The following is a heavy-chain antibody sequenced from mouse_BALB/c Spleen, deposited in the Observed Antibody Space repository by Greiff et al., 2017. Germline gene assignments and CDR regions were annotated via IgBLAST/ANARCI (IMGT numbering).Heavy chain of an antibody. Sequence: EVKLMESGGGLVQPGGSRKLSCAASGFTFSSFGMHWVRQAPEKGLEWVAYISSGSSTIYYADTVKGRFTISRDNPKNTLFLQMTSLRSEDTAMYYCARFGNYLYAMDYWGQGTSVTVSS. CDR2: ISSGSSTI. CDR1: GFTFSSFG. CDR3: ARFGNYLYAMDY. J-gene: IGHJ4*01. V-gene: IGHV5-17*02. D-gene: IGHD2-1*01.